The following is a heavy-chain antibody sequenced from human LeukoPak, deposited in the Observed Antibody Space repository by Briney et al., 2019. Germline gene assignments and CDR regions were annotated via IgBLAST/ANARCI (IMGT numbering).Heavy chain of an antibody. D-gene: IGHD2-2*01. J-gene: IGHJ5*02. V-gene: IGHV3-23*01. CDR1: GFTFSSYA. CDR3: AKGGDCSSTSCYLLPFDP. CDR2: ISGSGGST. Sequence: GGSLRLSCAASGFTFSSYAMSWVRQAPGKGLEWVSVISGSGGSTYYADSVKGRFTISRDNSKNTLYLQMNSLRAEDTAVYYCAKGGDCSSTSCYLLPFDPWGQGTLVTVSS.